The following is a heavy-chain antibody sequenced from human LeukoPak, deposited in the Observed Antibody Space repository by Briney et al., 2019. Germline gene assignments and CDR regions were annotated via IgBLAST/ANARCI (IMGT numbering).Heavy chain of an antibody. CDR3: ARVWAKRPKLRFYV. V-gene: IGHV1-18*01. Sequence: ASVKISCKASGYTFINYAITWVRQAPGQGLEWMGWISTYNGHTNYAQNLQGRVTMSTDTSTSTDYIELRSLRSDDTAVYYCARVWAKRPKLRFYVWGEGSHGTLSS. D-gene: IGHD2-15*01. CDR1: GYTFINYA. J-gene: IGHJ4*02. CDR2: ISTYNGHT.